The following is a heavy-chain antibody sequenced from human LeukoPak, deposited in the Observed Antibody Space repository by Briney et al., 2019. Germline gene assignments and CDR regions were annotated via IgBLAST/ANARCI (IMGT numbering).Heavy chain of an antibody. CDR2: INHSGST. Sequence: PSETLSLTCAVYGGSFSGYYWSWIRQPPGKGLEWIGEINHSGSTNYNPSLKSRVTISVDTSKNQFSLKLSSVTAADTAVYYCAREPVNYGDYSTIPRWGQGTLVTVSS. D-gene: IGHD4-17*01. V-gene: IGHV4-34*01. CDR1: GGSFSGYY. J-gene: IGHJ4*02. CDR3: AREPVNYGDYSTIPR.